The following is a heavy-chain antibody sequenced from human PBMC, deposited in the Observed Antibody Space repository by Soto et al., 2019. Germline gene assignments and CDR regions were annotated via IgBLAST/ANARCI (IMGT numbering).Heavy chain of an antibody. Sequence: PGGSLRLSCAASGFTFSSYGMHWVRQAPGKGLEWVAVISYDGSNKYYADSVKGRFTISRDNSKNTLYLQMNSLRAEDTAVYYCAKAQDPIYGMDVWGQGTTVTVSS. CDR3: AKAQDPIYGMDV. V-gene: IGHV3-30*18. J-gene: IGHJ6*02. CDR2: ISYDGSNK. CDR1: GFTFSSYG.